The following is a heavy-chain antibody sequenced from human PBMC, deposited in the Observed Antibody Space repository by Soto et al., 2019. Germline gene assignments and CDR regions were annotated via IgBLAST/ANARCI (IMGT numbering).Heavy chain of an antibody. CDR1: GFTFGDYD. J-gene: IGHJ4*02. D-gene: IGHD6-13*01. Sequence: PGGSLRLSFKASGFTFGDYDMSWFRQAPGKGLEWVGFIRSTTYGGTTEYAASVKGRFTISRDDSRSIAYLQMNSLTTEDTAVYYCGRDRSFIPYWGPGTLVTVSS. CDR2: IRSTTYGGTT. V-gene: IGHV3-49*03. CDR3: GRDRSFIPY.